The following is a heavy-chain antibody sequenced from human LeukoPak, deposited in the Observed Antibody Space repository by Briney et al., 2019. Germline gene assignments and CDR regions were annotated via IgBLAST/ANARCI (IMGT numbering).Heavy chain of an antibody. Sequence: GGSLRLSCAASGFTFRDYYMSWIRQAPGKGLEWVSYISSSGSTIYYADSVKGRFTISRDNAKNSLYLQMNSLRAEDTAVYYCARGTRGYFWSGYPNYYYYGMDVWGQGTTVTVSS. D-gene: IGHD3-3*01. J-gene: IGHJ6*02. CDR2: ISSSGSTI. CDR3: ARGTRGYFWSGYPNYYYYGMDV. V-gene: IGHV3-11*01. CDR1: GFTFRDYY.